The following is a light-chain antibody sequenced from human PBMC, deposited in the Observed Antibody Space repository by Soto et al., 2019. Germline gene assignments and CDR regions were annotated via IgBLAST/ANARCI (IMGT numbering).Light chain of an antibody. V-gene: IGKV3D-15*01. CDR1: QNININ. Sequence: EIVMPQSPVILSVSPGERATLSCRASQNININLAWYQQRPGQAPRVLIYGASSRASGIPDRFSGSGSGTDFTLTINRLEPDDFAFYYCQQYKDCPPLTVGGGTRVDMK. J-gene: IGKJ4*01. CDR3: QQYKDCPPLT. CDR2: GAS.